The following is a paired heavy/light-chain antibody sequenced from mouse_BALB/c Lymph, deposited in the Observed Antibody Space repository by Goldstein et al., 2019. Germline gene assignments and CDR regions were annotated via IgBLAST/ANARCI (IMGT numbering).Light chain of an antibody. V-gene: IGKV3-2*01. CDR2: AAS. CDR1: ESVDNYGISF. J-gene: IGKJ1*01. Sequence: DIVLTQSPASLAVSLGQRATISCRASESVDNYGISFMNWFQQKPGQPPKLLIYAASNQGSGVPARFSGSGSGTDFSLNIHPMEEDDTAMYFCQQSKEVPWTFGGGTKLEIK. CDR3: QQSKEVPWT.
Heavy chain of an antibody. J-gene: IGHJ1*01. CDR2: INPDSSTI. CDR1: GFDFSRYW. CDR3: ARENYYGYVSYWYFDV. V-gene: IGHV4-1*02. Sequence: EVKLLESGGGLVQPGGSLKLSCAASGFDFSRYWMSWVRQAPGKGLEWIGEINPDSSTINYTPSLKDKFIISRDNAKNTLYLQMSKVRSEDTALYYCARENYYGYVSYWYFDVWGAGTTVTVSS. D-gene: IGHD1-2*01.